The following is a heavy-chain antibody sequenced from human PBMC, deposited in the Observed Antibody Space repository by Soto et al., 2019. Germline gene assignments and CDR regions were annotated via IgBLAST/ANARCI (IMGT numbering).Heavy chain of an antibody. CDR2: IWYDGSNK. CDR3: GSDGALGDTAVFDS. CDR1: GFTFSTYG. D-gene: IGHD5-18*01. J-gene: IGHJ4*02. V-gene: IGHV3-33*01. Sequence: QVQLVESGGGVVQPGKSLRLSCAASGFTFSTYGMHWVRQAPGKGLEWVAVIWYDGSNKYHGDSLKGRFTISRDNSKKTLYLQMNNLRAEDTAVYYGGSDGALGDTAVFDSWGQGTLVIVSS.